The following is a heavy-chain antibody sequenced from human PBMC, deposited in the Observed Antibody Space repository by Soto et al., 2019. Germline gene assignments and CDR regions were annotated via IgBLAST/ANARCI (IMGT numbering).Heavy chain of an antibody. V-gene: IGHV4-4*02. J-gene: IGHJ5*01. CDR3: ARVWTTVTNWFDP. Sequence: SETLSLTCAVSGGSINSSNWWSWVRQPPGKGLEWIGEIYHSGSTNYNPSLRSRVTISVDKSKNQFSLKLSSVTAADTAVYYCARVWTTVTNWFDPWGQGTLVTVSS. CDR1: GGSINSSNW. CDR2: IYHSGST. D-gene: IGHD4-17*01.